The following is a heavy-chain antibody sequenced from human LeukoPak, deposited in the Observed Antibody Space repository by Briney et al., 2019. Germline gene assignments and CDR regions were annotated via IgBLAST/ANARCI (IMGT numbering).Heavy chain of an antibody. Sequence: GGSLRLSCAASGFTVSSNYMSWVRQAPGKGLEWVSVIYSGGSTYYGDSVKGQFTISRDNSKNTLYLQMNSLRAEDTAVYYCAREGVGTGRALGYWGQGTLVTVSS. CDR1: GFTVSSNY. V-gene: IGHV3-66*02. J-gene: IGHJ4*02. D-gene: IGHD3-10*01. CDR3: AREGVGTGRALGY. CDR2: IYSGGST.